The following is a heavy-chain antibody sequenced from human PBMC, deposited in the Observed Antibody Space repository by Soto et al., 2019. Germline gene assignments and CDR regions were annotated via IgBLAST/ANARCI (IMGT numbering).Heavy chain of an antibody. J-gene: IGHJ4*02. CDR2: ISSRSTNI. V-gene: IGHV3-21*06. CDR1: GFTLSGYS. D-gene: IGHD6-19*01. Sequence: GGSLRLSCVGSGFTLSGYSMAWVRQAPGRGREWVASISSRSTNIDYAYSVKGRFTISRDNAKNLVSLQMSSLRGEDTALYYCAKFTEPGYSSIWYYFEYWGQGTPVTVSS. CDR3: AKFTEPGYSSIWYYFEY.